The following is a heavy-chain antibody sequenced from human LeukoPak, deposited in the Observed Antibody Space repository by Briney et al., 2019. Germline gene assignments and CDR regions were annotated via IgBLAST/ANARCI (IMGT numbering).Heavy chain of an antibody. CDR3: ARVATGTYRGENWFDP. V-gene: IGHV1-2*02. CDR1: GYTFTGYY. CDR2: INPNSGDT. J-gene: IGHJ5*02. D-gene: IGHD1-1*01. Sequence: GASVKVSCKASGYTFTGYYVHWVRQAPGQGLEWMGWINPNSGDTKYAQNFQGRVTMTRDTSISTAYMELSRLRYDDTAVYYCARVATGTYRGENWFDPWGQGTLVTVSS.